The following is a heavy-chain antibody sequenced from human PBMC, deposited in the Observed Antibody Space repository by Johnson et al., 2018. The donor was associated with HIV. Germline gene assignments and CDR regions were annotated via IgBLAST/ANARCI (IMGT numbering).Heavy chain of an antibody. Sequence: EQLVESGGGLVQPGVSLRLSCAASGFTFSMYDIHWVRQTTGKGLEWVSGIGIAGDTYYIDSVKGRFTISRENAKKSLYLQMNNLRAGDTAVYYCVRGIVVRLGAFDIWGQGTTVTVSS. CDR2: IGIAGDT. J-gene: IGHJ3*02. CDR3: VRGIVVRLGAFDI. D-gene: IGHD3-22*01. CDR1: GFTFSMYD. V-gene: IGHV3-13*01.